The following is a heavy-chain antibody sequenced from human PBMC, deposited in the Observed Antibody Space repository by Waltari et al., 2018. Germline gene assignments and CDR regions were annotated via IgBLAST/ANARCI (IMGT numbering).Heavy chain of an antibody. D-gene: IGHD3-22*01. CDR2: INAGNGNT. Sequence: QVQLVQSGAEVKKPGASVKVSCKASGYTFTSYAMHWVRQAPGQRLEWMGWINAGNGNTKYSQKFQGRVTITRDTSASTAYMELSSLRSEDTAVYYCARGQYYYDSSGYYSFDYWGQGTLVTVSS. J-gene: IGHJ4*02. CDR1: GYTFTSYA. V-gene: IGHV1-3*01. CDR3: ARGQYYYDSSGYYSFDY.